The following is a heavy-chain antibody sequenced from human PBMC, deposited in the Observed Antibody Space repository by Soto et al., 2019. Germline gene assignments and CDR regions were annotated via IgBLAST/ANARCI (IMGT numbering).Heavy chain of an antibody. J-gene: IGHJ3*02. V-gene: IGHV4-59*01. D-gene: IGHD3-22*01. Sequence: ETLSRTCTFSGAAISRSYWSWIRQARGKGLEWIGYVYYSGSTNYNPSLKSRVTISVDTSKNQFSLKLSSVTAADTAVYYCARGYYDTSGQSNTFDIWGQGTMVTVS. CDR3: ARGYYDTSGQSNTFDI. CDR1: GAAISRSY. CDR2: VYYSGST.